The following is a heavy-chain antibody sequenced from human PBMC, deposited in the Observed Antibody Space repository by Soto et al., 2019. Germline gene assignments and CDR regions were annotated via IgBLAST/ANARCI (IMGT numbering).Heavy chain of an antibody. J-gene: IGHJ4*02. CDR3: ARESERWAGFDY. CDR2: INHSGST. Sequence: QVQLQQWGAGLLKPSETLSLTCAVYGGSFSGYYWSWIRQPPGKGLEWIGEINHSGSTYYNPSLKSRVTISVDRSKNQFSLKLSSVTAADTAVYYCARESERWAGFDYWGQGTLVTVSS. CDR1: GGSFSGYY. V-gene: IGHV4-34*01. D-gene: IGHD6-19*01.